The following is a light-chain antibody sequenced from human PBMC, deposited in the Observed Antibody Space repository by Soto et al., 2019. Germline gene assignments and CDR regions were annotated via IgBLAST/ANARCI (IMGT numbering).Light chain of an antibody. CDR3: QQRGDWPLT. Sequence: EIVLTQSPATLSLSPGERATLSCRASQSISTYLIWYQQKPGQAPRLLIYDASTRATGIPARFSGSGSGTDFTLTISSLEPEDFAVYYCQQRGDWPLTFGGGTKVDI. CDR1: QSISTY. V-gene: IGKV3-11*01. CDR2: DAS. J-gene: IGKJ4*01.